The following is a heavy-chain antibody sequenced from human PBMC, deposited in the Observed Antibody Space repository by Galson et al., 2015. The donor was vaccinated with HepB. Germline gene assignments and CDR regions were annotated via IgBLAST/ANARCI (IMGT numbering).Heavy chain of an antibody. Sequence: SLRLSCAASGFTFSGYGTHWVRQAPVKGLEWGVVISYDGSNKYYADSVKGRFTISRDSSKNTMYLQMNSMRAEDTAMYYCARYNGVSCFDYWGQGTLVSVSS. D-gene: IGHD2-8*01. CDR1: GFTFSGYG. CDR3: ARYNGVSCFDY. J-gene: IGHJ4*02. CDR2: ISYDGSNK. V-gene: IGHV3-33*01.